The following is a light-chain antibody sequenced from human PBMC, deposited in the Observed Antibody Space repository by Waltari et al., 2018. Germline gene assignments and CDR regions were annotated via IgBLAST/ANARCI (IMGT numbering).Light chain of an antibody. CDR3: CSYGGRTNLI. Sequence: QSALTQPASLSGSPGQSITISSTGTSNDIGSSNFFSWYQHHPGKAPKAIIYEGTMRPSGVSNRFSGSKSVNTASLTISGLQPEDEADYYCCSYGGRTNLIFGGGTKLTVL. J-gene: IGLJ2*01. V-gene: IGLV2-23*01. CDR2: EGT. CDR1: SNDIGSSNF.